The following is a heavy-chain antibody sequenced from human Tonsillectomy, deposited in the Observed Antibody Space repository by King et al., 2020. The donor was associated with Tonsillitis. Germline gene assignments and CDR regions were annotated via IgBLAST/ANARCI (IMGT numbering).Heavy chain of an antibody. Sequence: MQLQESGPGLVKPSETLSLTCVVSGYSISSGYYWGWIRQPPGKGLEWIGSIYHSGSTFYNPSLKSRVTISVDTSKNQFSLKVNSVTAADTAVYYCARMPGKVLAAPTSDYWGQGTLVTVSS. CDR2: IYHSGST. CDR3: ARMPGKVLAAPTSDY. D-gene: IGHD1-26*01. CDR1: GYSISSGYY. V-gene: IGHV4-38-2*01. J-gene: IGHJ4*02.